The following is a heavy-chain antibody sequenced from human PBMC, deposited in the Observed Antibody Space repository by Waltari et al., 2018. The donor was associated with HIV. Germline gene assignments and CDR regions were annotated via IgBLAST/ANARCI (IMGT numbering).Heavy chain of an antibody. D-gene: IGHD3-16*01. CDR3: TATFGPYYFDY. Sequence: EVQLVESGGGLVQPGGSLKLSCAASGFTFSGSAMHWVRQASGKGLEWVGRIRSKANSYATAYSAAVKGRFTISRDDSKSTAYLQMNSLKTEDTAVYYCTATFGPYYFDYWGQGTLVTVSS. CDR1: GFTFSGSA. V-gene: IGHV3-73*01. J-gene: IGHJ4*02. CDR2: IRSKANSYAT.